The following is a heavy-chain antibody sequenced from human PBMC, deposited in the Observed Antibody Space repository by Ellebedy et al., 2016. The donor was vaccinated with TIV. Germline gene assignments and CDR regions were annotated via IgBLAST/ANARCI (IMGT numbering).Heavy chain of an antibody. CDR1: GFSFSSHG. D-gene: IGHD4-17*01. Sequence: PGGSLRLSCAASGFSFSSHGIHWVRQAPGKGLEWVAVIWNDGSKELYADSVKGRFTISRDNSKNTVYLQMNSLRVEDTAVYYCTSLSTVSFDYWGQGTLVTVSS. CDR3: TSLSTVSFDY. CDR2: IWNDGSKE. J-gene: IGHJ4*02. V-gene: IGHV3-33*01.